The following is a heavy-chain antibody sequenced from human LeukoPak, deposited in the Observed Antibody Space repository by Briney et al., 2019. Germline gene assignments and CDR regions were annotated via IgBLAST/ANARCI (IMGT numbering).Heavy chain of an antibody. J-gene: IGHJ6*04. V-gene: IGHV3-48*03. CDR2: ISSSGSTI. CDR3: ARLNIVATIRYYYCYGMDV. D-gene: IGHD5-12*01. Sequence: QTGGSLRLSCAASGFTLSSYAMNWVRQAPGKGLEWVSYISSSGSTIYYADSVKGRFTISRDNAKNSLYLQMNSLRAEDTAVYYCARLNIVATIRYYYCYGMDVWGKGTTVTVSS. CDR1: GFTLSSYA.